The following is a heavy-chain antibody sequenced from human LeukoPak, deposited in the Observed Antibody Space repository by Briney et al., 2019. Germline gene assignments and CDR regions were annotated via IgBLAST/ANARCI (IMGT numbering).Heavy chain of an antibody. CDR1: GFTFSSYS. D-gene: IGHD4-11*01. CDR3: ARAHPGDYSDFQFDY. J-gene: IGHJ4*02. V-gene: IGHV3-48*01. Sequence: PGGSLRLSCAASGFTFSSYSMNWVRQAPGKRLEWVSYISSTSSTIYYADSVKGRFTISRDNAKNSLYLQMNSLRAEDTAVYYCARAHPGDYSDFQFDYWGQGTLVTVSS. CDR2: ISSTSSTI.